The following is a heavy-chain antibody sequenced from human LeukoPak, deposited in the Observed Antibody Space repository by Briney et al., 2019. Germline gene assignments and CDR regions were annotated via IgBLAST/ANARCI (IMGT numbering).Heavy chain of an antibody. Sequence: PGGSLRLSCAASGFTFSNAWMSWVRQAPGKGLERVGRIKSKTDGGTTDYAAPVKGRFTISRDDSKNTLYLQMNSLKTEDTAVYYCTAYYYEYSSSPTDYWGQGTLVTVSS. CDR2: IKSKTDGGTT. D-gene: IGHD6-6*01. CDR1: GFTFSNAW. CDR3: TAYYYEYSSSPTDY. V-gene: IGHV3-15*01. J-gene: IGHJ4*02.